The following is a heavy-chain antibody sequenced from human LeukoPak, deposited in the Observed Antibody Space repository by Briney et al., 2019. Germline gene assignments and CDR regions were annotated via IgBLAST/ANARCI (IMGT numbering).Heavy chain of an antibody. Sequence: SETLSLTCAVYGGSFSGYYWSWIRQPPGKGLEWIGEINHSGSTNYNPSLKSRVTISVDTSKNQFSLKLSSVTAADTAVYYCARVAWYYYDSSGYPAFDIWGQGTMVTVPS. V-gene: IGHV4-34*01. D-gene: IGHD3-22*01. J-gene: IGHJ3*02. CDR2: INHSGST. CDR3: ARVAWYYYDSSGYPAFDI. CDR1: GGSFSGYY.